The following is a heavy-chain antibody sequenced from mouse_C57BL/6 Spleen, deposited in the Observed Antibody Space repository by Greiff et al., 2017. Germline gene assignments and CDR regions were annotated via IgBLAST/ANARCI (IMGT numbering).Heavy chain of an antibody. D-gene: IGHD1-2*01. CDR3: VLHYYGVDY. CDR2: INPNYGTT. Sequence: LVESGPELVKPGASVKISCKASGYSFTDYNMNWVKQSNGKSLEWIGVINPNYGTTNYNQKFKGKATLTVDQSSSTAYMQLHSLTSEDSAVYYCVLHYYGVDYWGQGTTLTVSS. J-gene: IGHJ2*01. V-gene: IGHV1-39*01. CDR1: GYSFTDYN.